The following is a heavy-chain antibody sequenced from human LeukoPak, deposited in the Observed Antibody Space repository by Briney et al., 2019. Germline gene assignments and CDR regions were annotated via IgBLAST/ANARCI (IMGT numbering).Heavy chain of an antibody. CDR1: GGSISNYY. CDR3: ARDLPERRGRYYYYTDV. CDR2: IFATGST. V-gene: IGHV4-4*07. J-gene: IGHJ6*03. D-gene: IGHD1-14*01. Sequence: SETLSLTCTVSGGSISNYYWSWIRQPAGRGLEWIGRIFATGSTNYSPSLKSRITMSVDTSKNQFSLKLSSVTAADTAVYYCARDLPERRGRYYYYTDVWGRGTTVTVSS.